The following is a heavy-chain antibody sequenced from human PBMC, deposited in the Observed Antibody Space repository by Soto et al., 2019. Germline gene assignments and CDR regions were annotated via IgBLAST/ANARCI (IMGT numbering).Heavy chain of an antibody. Sequence: ASVKVSCKASGYTFTGYYVHWVRQAPGQGLEWMGWINPNSGDTYLAQRFQGRVTMNRDTSIGAAYMEPRGLTSDDTAEYYCAKGGAIVAAGTRVYLYNAMDVWCQGTTVTVSS. J-gene: IGHJ6*02. CDR3: AKGGAIVAAGTRVYLYNAMDV. V-gene: IGHV1-2*02. CDR2: INPNSGDT. CDR1: GYTFTGYY. D-gene: IGHD1-26*01.